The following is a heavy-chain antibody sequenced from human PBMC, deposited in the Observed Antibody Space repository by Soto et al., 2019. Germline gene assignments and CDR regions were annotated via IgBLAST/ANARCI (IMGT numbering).Heavy chain of an antibody. J-gene: IGHJ5*02. D-gene: IGHD6-13*01. Sequence: QGQLVQSGAEVKKPGSSVKVSCKASGGTFSSYAISWVRQAPGQGLEWMGGIIPIFGTANYAQKFQGRVTITAEESMSTAYMEVSSMRSEDTAVYYCARVRQPRLLSWFDPWGQGNLVTVYS. CDR1: GGTFSSYA. CDR3: ARVRQPRLLSWFDP. CDR2: IIPIFGTA. V-gene: IGHV1-69*01.